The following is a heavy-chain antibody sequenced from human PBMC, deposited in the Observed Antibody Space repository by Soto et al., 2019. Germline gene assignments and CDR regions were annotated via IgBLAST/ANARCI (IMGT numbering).Heavy chain of an antibody. V-gene: IGHV4-39*01. Sequence: QLQLQESGPGLVKPSETLSLKCTVSGGSISSSSYYWGWIRQPPGKGLEWIGNIYYSGYSGTTYYNPSLKSRLTISVDTSNNLISLKLSSVAAADTAVYFCVSTSEWSVLDNWGQGTLVIVSS. J-gene: IGHJ4*02. D-gene: IGHD3-3*01. CDR1: GGSISSSSYY. CDR3: VSTSEWSVLDN. CDR2: IYYSGYSGTT.